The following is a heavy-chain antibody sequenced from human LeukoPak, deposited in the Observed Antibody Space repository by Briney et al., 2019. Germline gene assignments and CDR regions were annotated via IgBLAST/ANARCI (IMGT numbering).Heavy chain of an antibody. CDR1: GYTFGDYY. CDR3: ARGTRGSYSSIHD. Sequence: ASVKVSCKASGYTFGDYYIHWVRRAPGQGLEWVGWINPNSGGTDSAQKLQGRVTMTRDTSISATYMELRTLTSDDTAVYYCARGTRGSYSSIHDWGQGTLVTVSS. CDR2: INPNSGGT. V-gene: IGHV1-2*02. D-gene: IGHD1-26*01. J-gene: IGHJ4*02.